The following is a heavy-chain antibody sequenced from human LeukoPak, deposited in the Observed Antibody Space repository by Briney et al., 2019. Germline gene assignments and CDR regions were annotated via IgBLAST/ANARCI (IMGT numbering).Heavy chain of an antibody. CDR1: AFTFSRNA. V-gene: IGHV3-30-3*01. J-gene: IGHJ4*02. D-gene: IGHD3-22*01. CDR2: ISYDGGNK. Sequence: GRSLRLSCAASAFTFSRNAMHWVRQAPGKGLEWVAVISYDGGNKYYADSVKGRFTISRDNSKNTLYLQMSSLRAEDTAVYYCARADSTGYWLDYWGQGTLVTVSS. CDR3: ARADSTGYWLDY.